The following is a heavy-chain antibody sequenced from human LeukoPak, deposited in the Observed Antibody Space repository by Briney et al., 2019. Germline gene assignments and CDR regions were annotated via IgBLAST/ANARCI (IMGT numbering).Heavy chain of an antibody. Sequence: GGSLRLSCAASGFTFSSYSMNWVRQAPGKGLEWVSSISSSSSYIYYADSVKGRFTISRDNAKNSLYLQMNSLRAEDTAVYYCAKDPSTVTTDMNPDDYWGQGTLVTVSS. CDR1: GFTFSSYS. D-gene: IGHD4-11*01. J-gene: IGHJ4*02. CDR2: ISSSSSYI. V-gene: IGHV3-21*04. CDR3: AKDPSTVTTDMNPDDY.